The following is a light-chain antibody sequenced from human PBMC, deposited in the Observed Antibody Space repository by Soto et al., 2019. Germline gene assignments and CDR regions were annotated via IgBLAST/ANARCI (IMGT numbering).Light chain of an antibody. V-gene: IGKV3-11*01. Sequence: IVLTQSPATLSLSPGERATLSCRASQSISSYLAWYQQKPGQAPRLLIYDASNRATGIPARFSGSGSETDFTLTISSLEPEDFAVYYCQQHHNGLTFGGGTKVEIK. CDR2: DAS. J-gene: IGKJ4*01. CDR3: QQHHNGLT. CDR1: QSISSY.